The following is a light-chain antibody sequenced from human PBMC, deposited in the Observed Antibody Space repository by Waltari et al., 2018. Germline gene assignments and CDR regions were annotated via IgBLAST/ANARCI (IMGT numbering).Light chain of an antibody. CDR2: EVI. V-gene: IGLV2-23*02. CDR1: SSDIGSYNL. CDR3: SSNAAGSSYVV. J-gene: IGLJ2*01. Sequence: QSALTQPASVSGSPGQSITISCTGTSSDIGSYNLVSWYQQHPGKVPKLIIYEVIKRPSGFSDCFSGSKSGNTASLTISGLQAEDEADYYCSSNAAGSSYVVFGGGTRLTVL.